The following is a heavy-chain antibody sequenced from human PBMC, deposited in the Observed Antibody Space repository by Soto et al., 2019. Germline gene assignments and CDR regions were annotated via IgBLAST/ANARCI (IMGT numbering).Heavy chain of an antibody. CDR1: GYTFTSYD. D-gene: IGHD3-22*01. Sequence: QVQLVQSGAEVKKPGASVRVSCKASGYTFTSYDINWVRQATGQGLEWMGWMNPNSGHTGYALKFQGRVTLTWNTSIRTAYMELSSLRSDDTAVYFCARSDSSGYYLFDYWGQGTLVAVSS. J-gene: IGHJ4*02. CDR2: MNPNSGHT. CDR3: ARSDSSGYYLFDY. V-gene: IGHV1-8*01.